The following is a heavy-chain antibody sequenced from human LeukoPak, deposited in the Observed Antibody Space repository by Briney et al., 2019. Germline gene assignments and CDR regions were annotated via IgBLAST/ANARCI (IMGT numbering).Heavy chain of an antibody. CDR3: ARDSSGFEFDP. Sequence: SVTLSLICTVSGGFNSRYYWRWIRQPRGKGLEWIGYIYYSGSTNNNPYIKSRVTISVDTSKNQSALKLSSVTAADTAVYYCARDSSGFEFDPWGQGTLVTVSS. CDR1: GGFNSRYY. V-gene: IGHV4-59*13. J-gene: IGHJ5*02. D-gene: IGHD6-19*01. CDR2: IYYSGST.